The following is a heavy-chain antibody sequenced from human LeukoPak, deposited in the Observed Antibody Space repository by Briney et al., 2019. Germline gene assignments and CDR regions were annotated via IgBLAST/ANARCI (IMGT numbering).Heavy chain of an antibody. CDR1: GFTFSDYY. CDR3: ARDRVRYYDSSGPGSFDY. D-gene: IGHD3-22*01. CDR2: ISSSGSTI. Sequence: PGGSLGLSCAASGFTFSDYYMSWIRQAPGKGLEWVSYISSSGSTIYYADSVKGRFTISRDNAKNSLYLQMNSLRAEDTAVYYCARDRVRYYDSSGPGSFDYWGQGTLVTVSS. J-gene: IGHJ4*02. V-gene: IGHV3-11*01.